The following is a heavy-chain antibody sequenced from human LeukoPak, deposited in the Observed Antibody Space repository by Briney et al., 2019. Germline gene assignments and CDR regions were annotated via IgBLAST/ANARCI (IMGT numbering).Heavy chain of an antibody. D-gene: IGHD2-2*01. J-gene: IGHJ3*02. CDR3: ARDLMLTVVVPAAIVSAFDI. CDR2: ISYDGSNK. CDR1: GFTFSSYG. Sequence: PGRSLRLSCAASGFTFSSYGMHWVRQAPGKGLEWVAVISYDGSNKYYADSVKGRFTISRDNSKNTLYLQMNSLRAEDTAVYYCARDLMLTVVVPAAIVSAFDIWGQGTMVTVSS. V-gene: IGHV3-30*03.